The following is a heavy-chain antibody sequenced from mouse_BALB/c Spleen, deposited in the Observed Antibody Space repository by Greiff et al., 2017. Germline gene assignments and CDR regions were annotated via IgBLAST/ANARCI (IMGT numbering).Heavy chain of an antibody. J-gene: IGHJ3*01. CDR3: ASLGIWFAY. CDR1: GFTFSSFG. Sequence: EVQGVESGGDLVKPGGSLKLSCAASGFTFSSFGMHWVRQAPEKGLEWVAYISSGSSTIYYADTVKGRFTISRDNPKNTLFLQMTSLRSEDTAMYYCASLGIWFAYWGQGTLVTVSA. CDR2: ISSGSSTI. V-gene: IGHV5-17*02. D-gene: IGHD4-1*01.